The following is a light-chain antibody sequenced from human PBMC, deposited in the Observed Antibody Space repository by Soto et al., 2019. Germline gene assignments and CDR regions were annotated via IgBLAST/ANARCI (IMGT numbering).Light chain of an antibody. Sequence: QAVVTQPPSASGTPGQRVTISCSGSSSNIGSNSVHWYQQLPGTAPKLLIYRHDQRPSGVPDRFSGSRSGTSASLAISGLRSEDEADYYCAAWDDSLSAWVFGGGTKLTVL. V-gene: IGLV1-47*01. CDR2: RHD. J-gene: IGLJ3*02. CDR1: SSNIGSNS. CDR3: AAWDDSLSAWV.